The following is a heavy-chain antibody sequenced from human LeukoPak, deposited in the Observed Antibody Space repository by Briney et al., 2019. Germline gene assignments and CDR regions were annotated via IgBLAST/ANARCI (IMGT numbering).Heavy chain of an antibody. D-gene: IGHD2-15*01. V-gene: IGHV3-30*02. CDR1: GFTFSSYG. J-gene: IGHJ6*03. CDR3: ARDGVAGIRFHYYMDV. Sequence: GGSLRLSCTASGFTFSSYGMHWVRQAPGKGLEWVAFIRYDGSNKYYADSVKGRFTISRDNSKNTLYLQMNSLRAEDTAVYYCARDGVAGIRFHYYMDVWGKGTTVTISS. CDR2: IRYDGSNK.